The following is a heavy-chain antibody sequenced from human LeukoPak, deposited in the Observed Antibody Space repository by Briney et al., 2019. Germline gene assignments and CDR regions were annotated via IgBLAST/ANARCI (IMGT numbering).Heavy chain of an antibody. Sequence: PSEALSLTCTVSGGSITGYHWSWIRQPPGKGLEWIGHVSYDWGTAYNPSLKSRVTMLLDTSKKQFSLELTSVTAADTAMYFCARDGLQQFGRHFFDFWGQGNLVAVSS. CDR1: GGSITGYH. J-gene: IGHJ4*02. CDR2: VSYDWGT. V-gene: IGHV4-59*01. D-gene: IGHD5-24*01. CDR3: ARDGLQQFGRHFFDF.